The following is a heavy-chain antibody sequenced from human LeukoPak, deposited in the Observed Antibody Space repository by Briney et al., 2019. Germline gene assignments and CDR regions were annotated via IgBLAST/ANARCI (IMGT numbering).Heavy chain of an antibody. CDR1: GFTFSNAW. CDR3: TTDYSDLWSSASRFDY. J-gene: IGHJ4*02. D-gene: IGHD3-3*01. V-gene: IGHV3-15*01. Sequence: GGSPRLSCAASGFTFSNAWMSWVRQAPGKGLEWVGRIKSKTDGGTKDYAAPVKVIFTISRDDTNNTLYLQMNSLKSEDTAVYYCTTDYSDLWSSASRFDYWGQGTPVTGPS. CDR2: IKSKTDGGTK.